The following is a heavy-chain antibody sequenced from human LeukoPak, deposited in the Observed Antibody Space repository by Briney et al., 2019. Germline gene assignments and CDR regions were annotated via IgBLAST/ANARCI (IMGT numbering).Heavy chain of an antibody. CDR2: IILILGIA. V-gene: IGHV1-69*04. Sequence: VASVKVSCKASGGTFSSYAISWVRQAPGQGLEWMGRIILILGIANYAQKFQGRVTITADKSTSTAYMELSSLRSEDTAVYYCARDRSWGDYGPGIAFDIWGQGTMVTVSS. D-gene: IGHD4-17*01. CDR1: GGTFSSYA. J-gene: IGHJ3*02. CDR3: ARDRSWGDYGPGIAFDI.